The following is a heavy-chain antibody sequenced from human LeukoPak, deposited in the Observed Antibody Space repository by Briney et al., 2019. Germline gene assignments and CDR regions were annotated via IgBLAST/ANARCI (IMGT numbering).Heavy chain of an antibody. CDR3: ATGMRVGYNNYYFYY. CDR2: ISYSGNT. CDR1: GGSISDYY. V-gene: IGHV4-59*01. Sequence: PSETLSLTCTVAGGSISDYYWSWIRQPPGKGLEWIGYISYSGNTNYNPSLKSRVTISVDMSKNQFSLKLRSVTAADTAVYYCATGMRVGYNNYYFYYWAQGTLVTVSS. D-gene: IGHD5-24*01. J-gene: IGHJ4*02.